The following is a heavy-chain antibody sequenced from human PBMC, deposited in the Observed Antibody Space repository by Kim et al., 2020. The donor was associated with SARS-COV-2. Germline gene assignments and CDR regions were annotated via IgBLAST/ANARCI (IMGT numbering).Heavy chain of an antibody. CDR3: ARDDPYSPGTFDY. CDR1: GYTFTSYA. J-gene: IGHJ4*02. D-gene: IGHD1-26*01. CDR2: INAGNGNT. Sequence: ASVKVSCKASGYTFTSYAMHWVRQAPGQRLEWMGWINAGNGNTKYSQKFQGRVTITRDTSASTADMELSSLRSEDTAVYYCARDDPYSPGTFDYWGQGTLVTVSS. V-gene: IGHV1-3*01.